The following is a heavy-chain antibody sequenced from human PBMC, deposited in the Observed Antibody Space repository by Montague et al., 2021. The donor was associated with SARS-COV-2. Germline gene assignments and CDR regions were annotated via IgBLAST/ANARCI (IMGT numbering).Heavy chain of an antibody. J-gene: IGHJ3*02. CDR1: GFSVSSSY. CDR3: AREKPEYYDGPGVFDI. CDR2: IYSGENK. Sequence: SLRLSCAASGFSVSSSYMNWVRQAPGKGLEWVSVIYSGENKYYAYSVNXRCTISRDSSTNTLFLQMYSLRAEDTAVYYCAREKPEYYDGPGVFDIWGQGTMVTVSS. D-gene: IGHD3-22*01. V-gene: IGHV3-53*01.